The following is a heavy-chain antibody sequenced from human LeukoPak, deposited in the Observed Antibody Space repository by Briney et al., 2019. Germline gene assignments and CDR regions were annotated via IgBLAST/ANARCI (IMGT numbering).Heavy chain of an antibody. CDR2: ISWNSGSI. CDR3: AKDNMDAMFRGVIIGY. Sequence: GGSLRLSCAASGFTFDDYAMHWVRQAPGKGLEWVSGISWNSGSIGYADSVKGRFTISRENAKKSLYLQMNSLRAEDTALYYCAKDNMDAMFRGVIIGYWGQGTLVTVSA. CDR1: GFTFDDYA. D-gene: IGHD3-10*01. V-gene: IGHV3-9*01. J-gene: IGHJ4*02.